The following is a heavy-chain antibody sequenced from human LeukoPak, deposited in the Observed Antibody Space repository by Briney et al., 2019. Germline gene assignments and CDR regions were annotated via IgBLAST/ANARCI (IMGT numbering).Heavy chain of an antibody. CDR2: ISSSSSYI. CDR1: GFTFSSYS. CDR3: ARDLGGGETGFDY. D-gene: IGHD2-15*01. J-gene: IGHJ4*02. Sequence: NPGGSLRLSCAASGFTFSSYSMNWVRQAPGKGLEWVSSISSSSSYIYYADSAKGRFTISRDNAKNSLYLQMNSLRAEDTAVYYCARDLGGGETGFDYWGQGTLVTVSS. V-gene: IGHV3-21*01.